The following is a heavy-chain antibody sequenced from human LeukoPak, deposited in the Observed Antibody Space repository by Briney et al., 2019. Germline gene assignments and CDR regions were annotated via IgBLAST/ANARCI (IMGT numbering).Heavy chain of an antibody. CDR2: IYHSGST. CDR1: GGSISSGGYS. Sequence: PSQTLSLTCAVSGGSISSGGYSWSWIRQPPGKGLEWIGYIYHSGSTYYNPSLKGRVTISVDRSKNQFSLNLSSVTAADTAVYYCAREGYCSGGSCDNWFDPWGQGTLVTVSS. D-gene: IGHD2-15*01. V-gene: IGHV4-30-2*01. J-gene: IGHJ5*02. CDR3: AREGYCSGGSCDNWFDP.